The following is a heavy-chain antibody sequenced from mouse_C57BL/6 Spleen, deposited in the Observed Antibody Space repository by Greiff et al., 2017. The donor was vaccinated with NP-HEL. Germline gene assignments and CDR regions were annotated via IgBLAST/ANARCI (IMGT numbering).Heavy chain of an antibody. V-gene: IGHV1-52*01. J-gene: IGHJ3*01. CDR3: ARSDDYDGAWFAY. CDR2: IDPSDSET. Sequence: QVQLQQPGAELVRPGSSVKLSCKASGYTFPSYWMHWVKQRPIQGLEWIGNIDPSDSETHYNQKFKDKATLTVDKSSSTAYMQLSSLTSEDSAVYYCARSDDYDGAWFAYWGQGTLVTVSA. CDR1: GYTFPSYW. D-gene: IGHD2-4*01.